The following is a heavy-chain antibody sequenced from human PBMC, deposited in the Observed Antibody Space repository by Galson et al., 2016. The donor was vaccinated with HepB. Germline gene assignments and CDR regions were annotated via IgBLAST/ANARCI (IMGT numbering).Heavy chain of an antibody. CDR1: GASITSGNW. CDR2: IYHSGGT. CDR3: ARCPGYSYGLDY. J-gene: IGHJ4*02. D-gene: IGHD5-18*01. V-gene: IGHV4/OR15-8*03. Sequence: ETLSLTCVVSGASITSGNWWTWVRRPPGKGLEWIGEIYHSGGTKYHPSLKSRVTMSADTSKNEISLRMTSVTAADTAVYYCARCPGYSYGLDYWGQGAHVTVSS.